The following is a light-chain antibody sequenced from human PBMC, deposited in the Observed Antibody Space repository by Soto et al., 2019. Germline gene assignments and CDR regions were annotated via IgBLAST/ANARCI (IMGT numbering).Light chain of an antibody. CDR3: QQYDSFSS. CDR1: QSFSSK. V-gene: IGKV1-5*01. Sequence: DIQMTQSPSTLSASVGDRAIITCRASQSFSSKLAWYQQKPGKAPKLLIYDASTLESGVPSRFSGSGSGTEFTLTISSLQPDDFATYYCQQYDSFSSFGQGTKVEMK. J-gene: IGKJ1*01. CDR2: DAS.